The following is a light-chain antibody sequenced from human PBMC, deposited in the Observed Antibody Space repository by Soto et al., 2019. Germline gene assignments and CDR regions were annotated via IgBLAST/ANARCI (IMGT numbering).Light chain of an antibody. CDR2: GAS. J-gene: IGKJ5*01. Sequence: DIQMTQSPSSLSASGGDRFTLTCRTSQNIYNYLNWYQQEPGKAPKLLIYGASSVQSGVPLRFSGSGSGTDFTLTISSLQPEDFATYYCEQTYSTPVTFGQGTRLEIK. CDR1: QNIYNY. CDR3: EQTYSTPVT. V-gene: IGKV1-39*01.